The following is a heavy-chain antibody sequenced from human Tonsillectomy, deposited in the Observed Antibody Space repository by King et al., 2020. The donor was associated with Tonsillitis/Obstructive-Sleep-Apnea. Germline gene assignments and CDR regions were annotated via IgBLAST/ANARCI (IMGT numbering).Heavy chain of an antibody. V-gene: IGHV3-53*01. CDR1: GFTVSSNF. CDR2: IYSGGTT. J-gene: IGHJ5*02. Sequence: VQLVESGGGFIQPGGSLRLSCAASGFTVSSNFMSWVRLAPGKGLEWVSVIYSGGTTYYADSVRGRFTISRDDSSNTLYLQMNSLRVEDSALYYCARNVFGDYADYKLPWFDPRGQGTLGTVSS. CDR3: ARNVFGDYADYKLPWFDP. D-gene: IGHD4-17*01.